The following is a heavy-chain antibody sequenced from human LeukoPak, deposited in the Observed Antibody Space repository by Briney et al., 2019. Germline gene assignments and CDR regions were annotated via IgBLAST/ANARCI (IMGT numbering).Heavy chain of an antibody. CDR1: GGSISGGGYY. CDR2: IYYSGTA. Sequence: SETLSLTCTVSGGSISGGGYYWSWIRQHPGKGLEWIGYIYYSGTAYYNPSLKSPVDISIDTSENQFSLKVSSVTAADTAVYYCAGRHGDTGAFEYWGQGILVSVSS. D-gene: IGHD5-24*01. CDR3: AGRHGDTGAFEY. V-gene: IGHV4-31*01. J-gene: IGHJ4*02.